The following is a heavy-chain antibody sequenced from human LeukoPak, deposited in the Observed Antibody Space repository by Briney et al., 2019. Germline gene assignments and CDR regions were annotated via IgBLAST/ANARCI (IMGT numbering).Heavy chain of an antibody. CDR3: ARDHGNYDSSGYPFDY. J-gene: IGHJ4*02. Sequence: GGSLRLSCAASGFTFSDYYMSWIRQAPGKGLEWISYISRSGSTIYYADSVKGRFTISRDNAKNSLYLQMNSLRADDTAVYYCARDHGNYDSSGYPFDYWGQGTLVTVSS. D-gene: IGHD3-22*01. CDR2: ISRSGSTI. CDR1: GFTFSDYY. V-gene: IGHV3-11*01.